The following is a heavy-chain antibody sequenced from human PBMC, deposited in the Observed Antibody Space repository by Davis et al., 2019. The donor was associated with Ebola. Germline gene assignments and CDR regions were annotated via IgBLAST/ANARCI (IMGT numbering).Heavy chain of an antibody. CDR3: ARKRITMVRGVIPNYGMDV. V-gene: IGHV3-33*01. CDR1: GFTFSSYG. CDR2: IWYDGSNK. D-gene: IGHD3-10*01. J-gene: IGHJ6*02. Sequence: GESLKISCAASGFTFSSYGMHWVRQAPGKGLEWVAVIWYDGSNKYYADSVKGRFTISRDNSKNTLYLQMNSLRAEDTAVYYCARKRITMVRGVIPNYGMDVWGQGTTVTVSS.